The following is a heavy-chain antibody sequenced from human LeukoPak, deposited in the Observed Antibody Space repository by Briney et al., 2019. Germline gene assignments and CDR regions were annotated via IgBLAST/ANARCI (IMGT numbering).Heavy chain of an antibody. Sequence: ASVKVSCKASGYTFTSYGISWVRQAPGQGLEWMGWISGYNGNTNYAQKLQGRVTMTTDTSTSTACMELRSLRSDDTAVYYCARDYYDSSGYFVIDYWGQGTLVTVSS. CDR3: ARDYYDSSGYFVIDY. V-gene: IGHV1-18*01. D-gene: IGHD3-22*01. CDR2: ISGYNGNT. J-gene: IGHJ4*02. CDR1: GYTFTSYG.